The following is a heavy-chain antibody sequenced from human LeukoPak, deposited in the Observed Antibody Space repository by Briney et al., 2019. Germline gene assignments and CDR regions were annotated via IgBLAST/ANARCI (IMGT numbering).Heavy chain of an antibody. V-gene: IGHV4-59*02. D-gene: IGHD7-27*01. CDR3: ASRKLGNDY. J-gene: IGHJ4*02. Sequence: SETLSLTCTISGGSVSDYYWSWIRQSPGKGLEWIGYIYYTGSTTYNPSLKSRVTISADTSKNQFSLKLSSVTAADTAVYYCASRKLGNDYWGQGTLVTVSS. CDR1: GGSVSDYY. CDR2: IYYTGST.